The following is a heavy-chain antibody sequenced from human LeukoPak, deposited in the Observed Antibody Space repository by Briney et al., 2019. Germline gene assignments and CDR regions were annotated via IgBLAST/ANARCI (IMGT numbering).Heavy chain of an antibody. Sequence: SQTVSLICAISGDSVSSNSAAWNWIRQSPSRGLEWLGRTYYRSKWYNDYAVSVKSRITINPHTSMNQFSLQLNSETPEDTAVYYCARSASSGWPTDAFDIWGQGTMVTVSS. CDR2: TYYRSKWYN. CDR1: GDSVSSNSAA. CDR3: ARSASSGWPTDAFDI. V-gene: IGHV6-1*01. J-gene: IGHJ3*02. D-gene: IGHD6-19*01.